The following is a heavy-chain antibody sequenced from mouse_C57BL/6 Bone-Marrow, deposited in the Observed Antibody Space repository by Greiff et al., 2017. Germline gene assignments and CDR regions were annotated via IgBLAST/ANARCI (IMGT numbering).Heavy chain of an antibody. CDR2: INPYNGGT. V-gene: IGHV1-19*01. CDR3: ARNLYGSSPYWYFDV. D-gene: IGHD1-1*01. Sequence: EVHLVESGPVLVKPGASVKMSCKASGYTFTDYYMNWVKQSHGKSLEWIGVINPYNGGTSYNQKFKGKATLSVDKSSSTAYMELNSLTSEDSAVYYCARNLYGSSPYWYFDVWGTGTTVTVSS. CDR1: GYTFTDYY. J-gene: IGHJ1*03.